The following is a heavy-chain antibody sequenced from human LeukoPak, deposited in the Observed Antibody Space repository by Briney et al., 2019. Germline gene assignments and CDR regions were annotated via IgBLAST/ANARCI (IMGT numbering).Heavy chain of an antibody. V-gene: IGHV4-34*01. Sequence: SETLSLTCAVYGGSFSGYYWSWIRQPPGKGLEWIGEINHSGSTNYNPSLKSRVTISVDTSKNQFSLKLSSVTAADTAVYYCARAGYYYDSSGYYPSSYYFDYWGQGTLVTVSS. CDR3: ARAGYYYDSSGYYPSSYYFDY. J-gene: IGHJ4*02. CDR1: GGSFSGYY. CDR2: INHSGST. D-gene: IGHD3-22*01.